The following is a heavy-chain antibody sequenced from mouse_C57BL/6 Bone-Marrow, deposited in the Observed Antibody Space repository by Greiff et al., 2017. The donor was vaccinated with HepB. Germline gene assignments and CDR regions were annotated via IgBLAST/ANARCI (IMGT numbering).Heavy chain of an antibody. Sequence: EVKLVESGGGLVQPKGSLKLSCAASGFTFNTYAIHWVRQAPGKGLEWVARIRSKSSNYATYYADSVKDRFTISRDDSQSMLYLQMNHLKTEDTAMYYCVREGGYDAFMDYWGQGTSVTVSS. D-gene: IGHD2-2*01. CDR1: GFTFNTYA. J-gene: IGHJ4*01. CDR2: IRSKSSNYAT. CDR3: VREGGYDAFMDY. V-gene: IGHV10-3*01.